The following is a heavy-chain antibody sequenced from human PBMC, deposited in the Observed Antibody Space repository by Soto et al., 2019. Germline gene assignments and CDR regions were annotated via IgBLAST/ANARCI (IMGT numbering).Heavy chain of an antibody. CDR3: ARGGLRAYWIDP. CDR1: GFTFSNYW. CDR2: INGDGSGT. V-gene: IGHV3-74*02. D-gene: IGHD4-17*01. Sequence: EVQLVESGGGLVQPGGSLRLSCAASGFTFSNYWIHWVRQVPGEGLVWLSRINGDGSGTNYADSVKGRFTISRDNAKNTVYVQMNSLRDEDTAVYYCARGGLRAYWIDPWGQGTLVTVSS. J-gene: IGHJ5*02.